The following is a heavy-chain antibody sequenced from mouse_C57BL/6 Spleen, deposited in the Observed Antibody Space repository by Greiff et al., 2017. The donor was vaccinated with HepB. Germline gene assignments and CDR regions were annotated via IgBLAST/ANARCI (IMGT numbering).Heavy chain of an antibody. J-gene: IGHJ2*01. Sequence: QVQLKQSGAELVRPGASVTLSCKASGYTFTDYEMHWVKQTPVHGLEWIGAIDPETGGTAYNQKFKGKAILTADKSSSTAYMELRSLTSEDSAVYYCTRCYYGSSHFDYWGQGTTLTVSS. CDR1: GYTFTDYE. CDR3: TRCYYGSSHFDY. D-gene: IGHD1-1*01. CDR2: IDPETGGT. V-gene: IGHV1-15*01.